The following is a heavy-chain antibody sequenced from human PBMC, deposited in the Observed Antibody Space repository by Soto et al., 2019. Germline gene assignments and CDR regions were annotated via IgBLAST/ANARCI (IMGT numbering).Heavy chain of an antibody. J-gene: IGHJ5*02. CDR2: IIRIFGTT. Sequence: QLQLVQSGAEVKEPGSSVKVYCEASGGTFSSDGISWVRQAPGQGLEWMGGIIRIFGTTTYAQKFQDRVTITADKSTSTAYMDLSSLRSEDTAVYYCARERLGVVATISPWFDPWGQGTLVTVSP. V-gene: IGHV1-69*06. D-gene: IGHD5-12*01. CDR1: GGTFSSDG. CDR3: ARERLGVVATISPWFDP.